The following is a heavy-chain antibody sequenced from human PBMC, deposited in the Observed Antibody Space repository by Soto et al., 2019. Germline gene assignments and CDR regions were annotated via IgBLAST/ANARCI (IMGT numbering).Heavy chain of an antibody. Sequence: PGGSLRLSCAASGFTFSSYAITWVRQAPGKGLEWVSGISASGDSTYYADSVKGRFTISRYNSKNTLYLQMNSLRAEDTAVYYCAKETHSRGSGTYFDYWGQGILVT. V-gene: IGHV3-23*01. CDR1: GFTFSSYA. J-gene: IGHJ4*02. D-gene: IGHD3-22*01. CDR2: ISASGDST. CDR3: AKETHSRGSGTYFDY.